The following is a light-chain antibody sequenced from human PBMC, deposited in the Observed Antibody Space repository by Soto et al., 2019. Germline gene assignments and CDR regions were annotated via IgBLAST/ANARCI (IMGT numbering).Light chain of an antibody. J-gene: IGLJ3*02. V-gene: IGLV1-40*01. CDR2: GNN. CDR3: QSYDSSLSGGV. CDR1: TSNIGAGYD. Sequence: QSVLTQPPSVSGAPGQRVTISCTGSTSNIGAGYDVHWYQQLPGTAPKLLIYGNNNRPSGVPDRFSGSKSGTSTSLVITGVQAEDEADYYCQSYDSSLSGGVFGGGTKLTVL.